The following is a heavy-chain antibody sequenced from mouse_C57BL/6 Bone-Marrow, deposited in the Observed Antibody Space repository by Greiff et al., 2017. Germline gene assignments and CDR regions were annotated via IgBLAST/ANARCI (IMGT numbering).Heavy chain of an antibody. CDR3: ARYYDGYYFDV. Sequence: QVQLKQSGPELVKPGASVKISCKASGYAFSSSWMNWVKQRPGKGLEWIGRIYPGDGDTNYNGKFKGKATLTADKSSSTAYMQLSSLTSEDSAVYFCARYYDGYYFDVWGTGTTVTVSS. CDR2: IYPGDGDT. J-gene: IGHJ1*03. V-gene: IGHV1-82*01. D-gene: IGHD2-3*01. CDR1: GYAFSSSW.